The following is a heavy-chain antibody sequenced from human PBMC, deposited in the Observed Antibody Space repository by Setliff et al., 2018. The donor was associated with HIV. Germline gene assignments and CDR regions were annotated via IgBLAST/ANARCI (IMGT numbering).Heavy chain of an antibody. Sequence: SETLSLTCAVHGGSFSGFYWSWIRQAPGKGLEWIGEINHSGKTNYNPSLKSRIALSVDTSKNQFSLKLNSVTAADTAVYYCARSSLHCGGGSCYLTWFDPWGQGTLVTVSS. J-gene: IGHJ5*02. CDR1: GGSFSGFY. D-gene: IGHD2-15*01. V-gene: IGHV4-34*01. CDR3: ARSSLHCGGGSCYLTWFDP. CDR2: INHSGKT.